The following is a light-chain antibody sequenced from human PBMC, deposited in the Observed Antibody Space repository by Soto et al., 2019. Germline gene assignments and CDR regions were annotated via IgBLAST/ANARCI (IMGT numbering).Light chain of an antibody. CDR1: SSDVGGYNY. CDR2: EVS. CDR3: RTYTSSSTYV. J-gene: IGLJ1*01. V-gene: IGLV2-14*01. Sequence: LTQPASVSGSPGQSITISCTGTSSDVGGYNYVSWYQQHPGKAPKLMIYEVSNRPSGVSSRISGSKSGNTAALNISGLQAEDEADYYCRTYTSSSTYVFGTGTKVTV.